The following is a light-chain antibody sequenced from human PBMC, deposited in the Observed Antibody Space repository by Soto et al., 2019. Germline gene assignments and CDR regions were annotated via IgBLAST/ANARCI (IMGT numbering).Light chain of an antibody. J-gene: IGLJ1*01. CDR3: LSYSSSTSPYV. Sequence: SDVGGYNFVSWYQQHPGKAPKLMIYDVTHRPSGVSNRFSGSKSGNTASLTISGLQAEDEADYYCLSYSSSTSPYVLGTGTRSPS. CDR2: DVT. CDR1: SDVGGYNF. V-gene: IGLV2-14*01.